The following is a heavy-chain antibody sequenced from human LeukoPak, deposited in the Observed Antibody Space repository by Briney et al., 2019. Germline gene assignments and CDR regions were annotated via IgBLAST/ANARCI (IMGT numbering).Heavy chain of an antibody. V-gene: IGHV1-8*01. CDR1: GYTFTSYD. CDR3: AGCSSTSCYYYYYMDV. Sequence: GASVKVSCKASGYTFTSYDINWVRQATGQGLEWMGWMNPNSGNTGYAQMFQGRVTMTRNTSISTAYMELSSLRSEDTAVYYCAGCSSTSCYYYYYMDVWGKGTTVTVSS. D-gene: IGHD2-2*01. CDR2: MNPNSGNT. J-gene: IGHJ6*03.